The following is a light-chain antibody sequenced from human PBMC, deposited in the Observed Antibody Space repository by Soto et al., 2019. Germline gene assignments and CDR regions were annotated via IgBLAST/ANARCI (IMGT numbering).Light chain of an antibody. J-gene: IGLJ2*01. CDR1: SSNIGGNT. V-gene: IGLV1-44*01. Sequence: QSVLTQLPSASGTPGQRVTISCSGSSSNIGGNTVNWYQQLPGTAPKLLMYTNNQRPSGVPDRFSGSKSGTSASLAISGLQSEDEADYYCAAWDDSLNGVVFGGGTKVTVL. CDR3: AAWDDSLNGVV. CDR2: TNN.